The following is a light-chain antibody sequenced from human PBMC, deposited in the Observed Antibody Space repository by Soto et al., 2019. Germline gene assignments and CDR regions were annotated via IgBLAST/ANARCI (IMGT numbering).Light chain of an antibody. CDR1: QSVSSSY. Sequence: EIVLTQSPGTLSLSPGEGATLSCRASQSVSSSYLAWYQQKPGQAPRLLIYDASSRATGIPDRFSGSGSGTDFTLTISRLEPEDFAVYYCQRYGSLPYTCGQGTKLDLK. V-gene: IGKV3-20*01. J-gene: IGKJ2*01. CDR3: QRYGSLPYT. CDR2: DAS.